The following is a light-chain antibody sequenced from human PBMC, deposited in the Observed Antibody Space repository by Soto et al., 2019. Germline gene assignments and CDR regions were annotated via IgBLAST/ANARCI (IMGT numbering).Light chain of an antibody. Sequence: EIVMTQSPATLSVSPGERATLSCRASQSVSSNLAWYQQKPGQAPRLLIYGASTRATGIPAWFGGSGSGREFTLTISSLQSEDFGVYYCQQYNNWPYTFGQGTKLEIK. CDR3: QQYNNWPYT. J-gene: IGKJ2*01. CDR1: QSVSSN. V-gene: IGKV3-15*01. CDR2: GAS.